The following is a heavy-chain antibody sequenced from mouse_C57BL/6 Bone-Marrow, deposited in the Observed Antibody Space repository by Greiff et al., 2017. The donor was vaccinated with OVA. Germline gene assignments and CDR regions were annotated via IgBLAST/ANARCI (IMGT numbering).Heavy chain of an antibody. CDR1: GYTFTSYW. CDR2: IDPSDSYT. J-gene: IGHJ1*03. V-gene: IGHV1-69*01. D-gene: IGHD2-4*01. CDR3: AREGDYDSYFDV. Sequence: QVQLKQPGAELVMPGASVKLSCKASGYTFTSYWMHWVKQRPGQGLEWIGEIDPSDSYTNYNQKFKGKSTLTVDKSSSTAYMQLSSLTSEDSAVYYCAREGDYDSYFDVWGTGTTVTVSS.